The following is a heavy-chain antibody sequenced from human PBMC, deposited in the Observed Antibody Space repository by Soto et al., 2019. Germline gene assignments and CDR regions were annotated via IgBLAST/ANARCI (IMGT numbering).Heavy chain of an antibody. CDR1: GFTFSSYG. V-gene: IGHV3-33*01. D-gene: IGHD3-16*01. J-gene: IGHJ5*02. Sequence: QVQLVESGGGVVQPGRSLRLSCAASGFTFSSYGMHWVRQAPGKGLEWVAVIWYDGSNKYYADSVKGRITISRDNSKNTLYLQMNCLGAEDTAVYYCARSLRPQPNDDYVWGSYDWFDPWGQGTLVTVSS. CDR3: ARSLRPQPNDDYVWGSYDWFDP. CDR2: IWYDGSNK.